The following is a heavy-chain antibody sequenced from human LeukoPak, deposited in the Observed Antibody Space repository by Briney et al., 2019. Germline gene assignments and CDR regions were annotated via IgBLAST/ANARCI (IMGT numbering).Heavy chain of an antibody. CDR2: ISAYNGNT. Sequence: KPGASVKVSCKASGYTFTSYGISWVRQAPGQGLEWMGWISAYNGNTNYAQKLQGRVTMTTDTSTSTAYMELRSLRSDDTAVYYCAREPVPRVVAAVLPYFDYWGQGTLVTVSS. CDR3: AREPVPRVVAAVLPYFDY. CDR1: GYTFTSYG. J-gene: IGHJ4*02. D-gene: IGHD2-15*01. V-gene: IGHV1-18*01.